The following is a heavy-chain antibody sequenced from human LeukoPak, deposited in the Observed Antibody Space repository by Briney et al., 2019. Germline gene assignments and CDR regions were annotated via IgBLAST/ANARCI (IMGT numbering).Heavy chain of an antibody. CDR2: ISSSSSYI. V-gene: IGHV3-21*01. J-gene: IGHJ3*02. Sequence: AGRSLRLSCAASGFTFSSYSMNWVRQAPGKGLEWVSSISSSSSYIYYADSVKGRFTISRDNAKNSPYLQMNSLRAEDTAVYYCAREETYYYDSSGYLAHGDAFDIWGQGTMVTVSS. CDR3: AREETYYYDSSGYLAHGDAFDI. CDR1: GFTFSSYS. D-gene: IGHD3-22*01.